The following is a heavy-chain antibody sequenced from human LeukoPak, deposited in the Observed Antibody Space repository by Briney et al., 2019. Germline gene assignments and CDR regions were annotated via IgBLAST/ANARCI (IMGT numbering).Heavy chain of an antibody. CDR3: ARHLSSITSSPNY. Sequence: GESLKISCKGYGYSFSSYWIAWGRQAPGKGLEWMGVIYPRDSRTTYSPSFQGQVTISADKSISTAYLQWSSLRASDTAIYYCARHLSSITSSPNYWGPGTLVTVSS. J-gene: IGHJ4*02. D-gene: IGHD3-10*01. CDR1: GYSFSSYW. V-gene: IGHV5-51*01. CDR2: IYPRDSRT.